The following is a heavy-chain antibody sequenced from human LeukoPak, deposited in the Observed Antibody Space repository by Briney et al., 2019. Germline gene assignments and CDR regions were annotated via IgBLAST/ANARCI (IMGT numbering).Heavy chain of an antibody. CDR2: ISGSGGST. D-gene: IGHD3-10*01. CDR3: AKGKNTGSYLSHVDY. V-gene: IGHV3-23*01. CDR1: GFTFSSYG. Sequence: GGSLRLSCAASGFTFSSYGMSWVRQAPGKGLEWVSAISGSGGSTYYADSAKGRFTISRDNSKNSLYLQMNSLRTEDTALYYCAKGKNTGSYLSHVDYWGQGTRVTVSS. J-gene: IGHJ4*02.